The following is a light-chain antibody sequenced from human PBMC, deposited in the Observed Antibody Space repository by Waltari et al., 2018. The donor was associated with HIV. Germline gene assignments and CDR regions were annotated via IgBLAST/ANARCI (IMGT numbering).Light chain of an antibody. J-gene: IGLJ2*01. CDR2: YNR. Sequence: SLVLTQAPSVSVAPGKTAQITCGGNDIGSYSVHWYQHMPGQAPVLVVYYNRDRPSGIPDRCSGSNSGNTATLTIPRVEVGDEGDYYCQVWDTSSSVIFGGGTKLTVI. CDR1: DIGSYS. V-gene: IGLV3-21*01. CDR3: QVWDTSSSVI.